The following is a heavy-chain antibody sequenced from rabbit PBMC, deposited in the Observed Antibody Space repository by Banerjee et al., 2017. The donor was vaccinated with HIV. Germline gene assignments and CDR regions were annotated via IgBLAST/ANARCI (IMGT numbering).Heavy chain of an antibody. CDR1: GFSFSTNA. D-gene: IGHD4-2*01. CDR3: ARDPYAGAAAHFTL. V-gene: IGHV1S45*01. Sequence: QQQLEESGGGLVQPEGSLTLTCKASGFSFSTNAMCWVRQAPGKGLEWIACIYTGSSGSTYYASWAKGRFTISKTSSTTVTLQMTSLTAADTATYFCARDPYAGAAAHFTLWGPGTLVTVS. J-gene: IGHJ4*01. CDR2: IYTGSSGST.